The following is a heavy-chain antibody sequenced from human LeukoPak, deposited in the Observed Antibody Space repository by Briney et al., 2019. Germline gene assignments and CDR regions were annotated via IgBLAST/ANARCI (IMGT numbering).Heavy chain of an antibody. J-gene: IGHJ3*02. V-gene: IGHV4-38-2*02. Sequence: SETLSLTCTVSGYSISSGYYWGWIRQPPGKGLEWIGSIYHSGSTYYNPSLKSRVTISVDTSKNQFSLKLSSVTAADTAVYYCVRKPREVDSSGYDYIDAFDIWGQGTMVTVSS. CDR3: VRKPREVDSSGYDYIDAFDI. CDR1: GYSISSGYY. CDR2: IYHSGST. D-gene: IGHD3-22*01.